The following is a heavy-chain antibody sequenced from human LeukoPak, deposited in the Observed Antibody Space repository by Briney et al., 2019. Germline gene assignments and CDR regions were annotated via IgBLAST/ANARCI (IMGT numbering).Heavy chain of an antibody. J-gene: IGHJ5*02. V-gene: IGHV1-2*02. Sequence: ASVKVSCKASGYTFTGYYMHWVRQAPGQGLEWMGWINPNSGGTNYAQKFQGRVTMTTDTSTSTAYMELRSLRSDDTAVYYCARDQDWFDPWGQGTLVTVSS. CDR1: GYTFTGYY. CDR2: INPNSGGT. CDR3: ARDQDWFDP.